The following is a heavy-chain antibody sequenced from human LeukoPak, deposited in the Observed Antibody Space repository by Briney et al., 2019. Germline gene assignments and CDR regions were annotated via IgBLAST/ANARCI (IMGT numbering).Heavy chain of an antibody. Sequence: VASVKVSCKASGYTFTSYDINWVRQAPGHGLEWMGWMNPHSGNTGYAQKFQGRVTITRNTTISTAYMQMSTPRSEATAVYYCARCERGSNYGYYYYYMLLWGKRTAVSVS. D-gene: IGHD1-26*01. CDR2: MNPHSGNT. CDR3: ARCERGSNYGYYYYYMLL. CDR1: GYTFTSYD. V-gene: IGHV1-8*01. J-gene: IGHJ6*03.